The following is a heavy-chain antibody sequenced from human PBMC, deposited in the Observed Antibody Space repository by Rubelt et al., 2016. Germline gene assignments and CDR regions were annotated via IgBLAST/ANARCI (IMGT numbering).Heavy chain of an antibody. CDR2: INPNSGGT. V-gene: IGHV1-2*02. J-gene: IGHJ4*02. D-gene: IGHD3-10*01. CDR3: ARCPNYYGSGSYCPFDY. Sequence: APGQGLEWMGWINPNSGGTNYAQKFQGRVTMTRDTSISTAYMELSRLRSDDTAVYYCARCPNYYGSGSYCPFDYWGQGTLVTVSS.